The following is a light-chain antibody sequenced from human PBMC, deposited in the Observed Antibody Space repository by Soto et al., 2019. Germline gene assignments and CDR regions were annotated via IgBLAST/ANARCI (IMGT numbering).Light chain of an antibody. V-gene: IGKV1-5*01. Sequence: DIQMTQSPSTLSASVGDRVTITCRASQTISSWLAWYQQKPGKAPKPLIYDASSLESGVPSRFSGSGSGTEFTLTISSLQPDDFATYYCQQYNRHSEWTFGQGTKVEIK. J-gene: IGKJ1*01. CDR3: QQYNRHSEWT. CDR2: DAS. CDR1: QTISSW.